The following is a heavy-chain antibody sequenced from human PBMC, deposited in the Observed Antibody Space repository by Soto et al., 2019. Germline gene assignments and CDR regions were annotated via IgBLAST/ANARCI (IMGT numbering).Heavy chain of an antibody. CDR1: GDTFTSYY. Sequence: QVQLVQSGAEVKKPGASVKVSCKASGDTFTSYYMHWVRQAPGQGLEWMGIINPSGGSKSYEQKYQGRVTMTRDTSKSTVYMELSSLRSEDTAVYYCARCPIYGDDENFDYWGQGPLVTVSS. J-gene: IGHJ4*02. D-gene: IGHD4-17*01. CDR2: INPSGGSK. V-gene: IGHV1-46*01. CDR3: ARCPIYGDDENFDY.